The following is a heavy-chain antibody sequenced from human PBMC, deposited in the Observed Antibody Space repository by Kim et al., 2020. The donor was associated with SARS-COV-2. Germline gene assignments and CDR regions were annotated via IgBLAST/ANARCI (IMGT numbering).Heavy chain of an antibody. CDR1: GYSFTNYY. CDR3: ARDVALWFGEYLFDY. D-gene: IGHD3-10*01. Sequence: ASVKVSCKASGYSFTNYYIHWVRQIGHNLEWMGTINTSGGATSYAQKFQGRVTMTRDTSTNTVYMEVTSLTSDDTAVYYCARDVALWFGEYLFDYWGQGTLVTVS. CDR2: INTSGGAT. V-gene: IGHV1-46*01. J-gene: IGHJ4*02.